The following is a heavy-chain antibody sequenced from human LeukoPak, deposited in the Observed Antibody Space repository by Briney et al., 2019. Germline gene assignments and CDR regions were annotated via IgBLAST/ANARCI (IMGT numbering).Heavy chain of an antibody. CDR1: GGSISSGSYY. J-gene: IGHJ4*02. Sequence: PSETLSLTCTVSGGSISSGSYYWSWIRQPAGKGLEWIGRIYTSGSTNYNPSLKSRVTISVDTSKNQFSLKLSSVTAADTAVYYCARFSGYSYGWDYWGQGTLVTVSS. D-gene: IGHD5-18*01. V-gene: IGHV4-61*02. CDR3: ARFSGYSYGWDY. CDR2: IYTSGST.